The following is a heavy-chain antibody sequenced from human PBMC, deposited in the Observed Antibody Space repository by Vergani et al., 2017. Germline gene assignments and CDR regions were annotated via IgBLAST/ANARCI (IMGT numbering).Heavy chain of an antibody. Sequence: QVQLQESGPGLVKPSQTLSLTCTVSGGSISSGGYYWSWIRQHPGKGLEWIGYIYYSGSTYYNPSLKSRVTISVDTSKNQFSLKLSSVTAADTAMYYCARGWDTAMAYYFDYWGQGTLVTVSS. CDR1: GGSISSGGYY. V-gene: IGHV4-31*03. J-gene: IGHJ4*02. CDR2: IYYSGST. D-gene: IGHD5-18*01. CDR3: ARGWDTAMAYYFDY.